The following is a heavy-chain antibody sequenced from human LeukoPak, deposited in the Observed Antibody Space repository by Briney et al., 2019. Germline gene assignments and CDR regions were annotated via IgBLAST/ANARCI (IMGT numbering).Heavy chain of an antibody. Sequence: GGSLTLSCATSGCSVSRYGMNWVRPAPGKGLEWVAVISYDGTNKFYVDSLRGRFTISRDNSKNTLYLQMNSLRAEDTAVYYCAKDGYYGSGTYPDYWGQGTLVTASS. CDR3: AKDGYYGSGTYPDY. CDR1: GCSVSRYG. V-gene: IGHV3-30*18. CDR2: ISYDGTNK. J-gene: IGHJ4*02. D-gene: IGHD3-10*01.